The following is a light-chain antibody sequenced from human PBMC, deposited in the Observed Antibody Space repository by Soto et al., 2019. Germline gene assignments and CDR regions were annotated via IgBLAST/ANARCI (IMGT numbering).Light chain of an antibody. CDR3: GTWDSSLTIGVI. V-gene: IGLV1-51*01. CDR2: DNQ. Sequence: QSGLTQPPSVSAAPGQKVSISCSGSSSNVGKNFVSWYQHVPGKAPKLLIYDNQKRPSGIPDRFSASKSGTLATLDITGLQTGDEADYYCGTWDSSLTIGVIFGGGTKLTVL. J-gene: IGLJ2*01. CDR1: SSNVGKNF.